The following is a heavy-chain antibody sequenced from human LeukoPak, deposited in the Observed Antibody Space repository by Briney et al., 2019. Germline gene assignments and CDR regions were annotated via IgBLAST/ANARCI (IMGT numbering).Heavy chain of an antibody. CDR2: ISSSSSYI. D-gene: IGHD3-22*01. J-gene: IGHJ5*02. CDR1: GFTFSSYG. CDR3: ARDNEDYDST. Sequence: PGGSLRLSCAASGFTFSSYGMHWVRQAPGKGLEWVSSISSSSSYIYYADSVKGRFTISRDNAKNSLYLQMNSLRAEDTAVYYCARDNEDYDSTWGQGTLVTVSS. V-gene: IGHV3-21*01.